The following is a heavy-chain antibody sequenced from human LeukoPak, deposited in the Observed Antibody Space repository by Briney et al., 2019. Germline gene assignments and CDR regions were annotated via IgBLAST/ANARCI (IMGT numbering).Heavy chain of an antibody. CDR1: GGSISNYY. J-gene: IGHJ4*02. CDR2: IYDSGST. Sequence: SETLSLTCTVSGGSISNYYWSWIRQPPGKGLEWIGYIYDSGSTNYNPSLKSRVTISVDTSKNQFSLKLSSVTAADTAVYYCAGHCSSSSCYGLDYWGQGTLVTVSS. D-gene: IGHD2-2*01. CDR3: AGHCSSSSCYGLDY. V-gene: IGHV4-59*01.